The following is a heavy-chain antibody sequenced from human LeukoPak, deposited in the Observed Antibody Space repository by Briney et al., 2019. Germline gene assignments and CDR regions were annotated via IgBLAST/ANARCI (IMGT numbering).Heavy chain of an antibody. V-gene: IGHV5-51*01. Sequence: GESLKISCKGSGYSFTSYWIGWVRQMPGKGLEWVGIIYPGDSDTRYSPSFQGQVTISADKSTSTAYLQWSSLKASDTAMYYCARQDLYYDSSGYYYEYWGLGTLVTVSS. J-gene: IGHJ4*02. CDR3: ARQDLYYDSSGYYYEY. CDR2: IYPGDSDT. D-gene: IGHD3-22*01. CDR1: GYSFTSYW.